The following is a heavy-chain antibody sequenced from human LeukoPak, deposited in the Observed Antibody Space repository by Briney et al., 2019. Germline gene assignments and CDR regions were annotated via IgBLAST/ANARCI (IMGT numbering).Heavy chain of an antibody. D-gene: IGHD5-18*01. CDR2: LYHSGST. Sequence: PSETLSLTCAVSGYSITSSYYWGWIRQPPGKGLEWIGSLYHSGSTYYNPSLKSRVTISVDTSKNQFSLKLSSVTAADTAVYYCARARTNSYGNAFDIWGQGTMVTVSS. V-gene: IGHV4-38-2*01. CDR3: ARARTNSYGNAFDI. CDR1: GYSITSSYY. J-gene: IGHJ3*02.